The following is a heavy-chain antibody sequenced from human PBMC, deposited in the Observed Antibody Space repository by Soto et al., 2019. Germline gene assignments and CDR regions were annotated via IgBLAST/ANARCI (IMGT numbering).Heavy chain of an antibody. CDR2: IKTDGTYA. CDR1: GFTFSTYW. CDR3: AAGGCGYSAN. V-gene: IGHV3-74*01. D-gene: IGHD3-22*01. Sequence: EVQLVESGGDLVQPGGSLRLSCAASGFTFSTYWMHWVRQAPGKGLLWVSRIKTDGTYATYVDSVKGRFTISRDIAKNTLYLHMNSSRVEDAAVYYCAAGGCGYSANWGQGTLVTVSP. J-gene: IGHJ4*02.